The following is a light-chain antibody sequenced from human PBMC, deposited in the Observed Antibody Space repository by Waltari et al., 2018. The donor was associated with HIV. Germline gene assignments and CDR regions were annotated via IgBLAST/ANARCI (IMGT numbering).Light chain of an antibody. Sequence: QSALTQPPSVSASPGQSVTISCPGPSSAVGTYNRVSWYLQPPGTAPRIIIYEVKNRPSGVPDRFSGSKSGNTASLTISGLQAEDEADYYCSSYRTNNTIVFGTGTKVTVL. CDR3: SSYRTNNTIV. CDR1: SSAVGTYNR. V-gene: IGLV2-18*02. J-gene: IGLJ1*01. CDR2: EVK.